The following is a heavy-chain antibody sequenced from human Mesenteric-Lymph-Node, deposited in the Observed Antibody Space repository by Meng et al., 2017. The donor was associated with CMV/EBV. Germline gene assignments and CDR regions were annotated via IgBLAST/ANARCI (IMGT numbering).Heavy chain of an antibody. CDR2: MNPNSGNT. V-gene: IGHV1-8*03. CDR1: GYTFTSYD. J-gene: IGHJ4*02. CDR3: ARGRRITIFGVVTKPLDY. Sequence: ASVKVSCKASGYTFTSYDINWVRQATGQGLEWMGWMNPNSGNTGYAQKFQGRVTITRNTSISTAYMELSSLRSEDTAVYYCARGRRITIFGVVTKPLDYWGQGTLVTVSA. D-gene: IGHD3-3*01.